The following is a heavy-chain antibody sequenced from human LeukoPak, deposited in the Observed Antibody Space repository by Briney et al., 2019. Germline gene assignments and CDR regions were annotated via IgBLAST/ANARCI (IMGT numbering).Heavy chain of an antibody. CDR2: IIPIFGTA. D-gene: IGHD3-22*01. CDR1: GGTFSSYA. V-gene: IGHV1-69*13. CDR3: ARDRTRKRSRYYYDSSSFPNAFDI. Sequence: SVKVSCKASGGTFSSYAISWVRQAPGQGLEWMGGIIPIFGTANYAQKFQGRVTITADESTSTAYMELSSLRSEDTAVYYCARDRTRKRSRYYYDSSSFPNAFDIWGQGTMVTVSS. J-gene: IGHJ3*02.